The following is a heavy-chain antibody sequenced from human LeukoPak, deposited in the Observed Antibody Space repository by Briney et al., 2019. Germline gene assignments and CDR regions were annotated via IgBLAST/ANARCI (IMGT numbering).Heavy chain of an antibody. J-gene: IGHJ2*01. CDR3: ARDGCSSTSCYFWYFDL. CDR1: GYTFTSHY. D-gene: IGHD2-2*01. Sequence: GASVKVSCKASGYTFTSHYIHWVRQAPGQGLEWIGIFNPSAVTTSYAQNFQGRVTMTRDTSTSRIYMELSSLRSEDTAVYFCARDGCSSTSCYFWYFDLWGRGTLVTVSS. V-gene: IGHV1-46*01. CDR2: FNPSAVTT.